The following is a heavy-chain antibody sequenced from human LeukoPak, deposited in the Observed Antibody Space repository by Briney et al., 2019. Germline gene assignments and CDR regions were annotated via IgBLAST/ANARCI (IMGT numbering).Heavy chain of an antibody. Sequence: ASVKVSCKASGYTFTGYYMHWVRQAPGQGLQWMGWINPNSGDTKYAQEFQGRVTMTRDTSISTGYMELSRLRSDDTPVYYCARDVFGDDDAFDIWGQGTMVIVSS. CDR1: GYTFTGYY. CDR3: ARDVFGDDDAFDI. V-gene: IGHV1-2*02. CDR2: INPNSGDT. J-gene: IGHJ3*02. D-gene: IGHD2-21*01.